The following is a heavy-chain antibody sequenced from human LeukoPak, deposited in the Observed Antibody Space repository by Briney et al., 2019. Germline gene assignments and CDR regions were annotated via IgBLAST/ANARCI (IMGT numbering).Heavy chain of an antibody. CDR1: GGTFSSYA. V-gene: IGHV1-69*13. Sequence: ASVKLSLTSSGGTFSSYAISWVRQAPGQGLEWMGGIIPIFGTANYAQKFQGRVTITEDESTSTAYMELSSLRSEDTAVYYCAIFVVGNDGYDYWGQGTLCTVSS. CDR2: IIPIFGTA. CDR3: AIFVVGNDGYDY. J-gene: IGHJ4*02. D-gene: IGHD1-26*01.